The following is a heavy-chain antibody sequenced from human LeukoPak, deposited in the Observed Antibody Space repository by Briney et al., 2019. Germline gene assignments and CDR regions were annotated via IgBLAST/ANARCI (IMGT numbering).Heavy chain of an antibody. CDR2: IYYSGST. D-gene: IGHD6-13*01. J-gene: IGHJ3*02. V-gene: IGHV4-59*01. Sequence: SETLSLTCTVSGGSLSSYYWSWIRQPPGKGLEWIGYIYYSGSTNYNPSLKSRVTISVDTSKNQFSLKLSSVTAADTAVYYCARVESSSWVELIWGQGTMVTVSS. CDR3: ARVESSSWVELI. CDR1: GGSLSSYY.